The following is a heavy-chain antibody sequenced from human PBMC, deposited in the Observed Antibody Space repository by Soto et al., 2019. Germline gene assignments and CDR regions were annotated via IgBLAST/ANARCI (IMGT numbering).Heavy chain of an antibody. V-gene: IGHV4-31*03. CDR2: IYSSGTT. D-gene: IGHD3-16*02. Sequence: SETLSLTCTISGGSITSADYYWTWIRQFPGKGLEWIAYIYSSGTTHYNPSLKSRATISLDTSNSQFSLEVKSATAADTAVYYCARMGLHLGELSRNWFDPWGQGSLVTVSS. CDR3: ARMGLHLGELSRNWFDP. CDR1: GGSITSADYY. J-gene: IGHJ5*02.